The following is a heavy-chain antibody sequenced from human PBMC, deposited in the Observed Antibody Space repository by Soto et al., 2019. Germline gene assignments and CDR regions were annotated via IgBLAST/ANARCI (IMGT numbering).Heavy chain of an antibody. CDR2: ISGSGGST. Sequence: GGSLRLSCAASGFTFSSYAISWVRQAPGKGLEWVSAISGSGGSTYYADSVKGRFTISRDNSKNTLYLQMNSLRAEDTAVYYCAKAEAAAGSRTYYYSMDVWGQGTTVTVSS. V-gene: IGHV3-23*01. J-gene: IGHJ6*02. CDR3: AKAEAAAGSRTYYYSMDV. D-gene: IGHD6-13*01. CDR1: GFTFSSYA.